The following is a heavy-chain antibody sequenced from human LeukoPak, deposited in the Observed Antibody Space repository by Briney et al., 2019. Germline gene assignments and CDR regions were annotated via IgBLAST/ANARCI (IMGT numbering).Heavy chain of an antibody. CDR2: INHSGST. V-gene: IGHV4-34*01. Sequence: SETLSLTCAVYGGSFSGYYWSWIRQPPGKGLEWIGEINHSGSTNYNPSLKSRVTISVDTSKNQFSLKLSPVTAADTAVYYCAGLYFDYWGQGTLVTVSS. CDR3: AGLYFDY. J-gene: IGHJ4*02. CDR1: GGSFSGYY.